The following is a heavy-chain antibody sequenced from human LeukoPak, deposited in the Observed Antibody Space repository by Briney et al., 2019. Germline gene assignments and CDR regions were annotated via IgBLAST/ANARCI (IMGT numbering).Heavy chain of an antibody. J-gene: IGHJ4*02. Sequence: PGGPLRLSCAASGFTFSSYEMNWVRQAPGKGLEWVSYISSSSSIIYYADSVKGRFTISRDNAKNSVYLQMNSLRAEDTAVYYCARDRDSSGYYYGYWGQGTLVTVSS. CDR1: GFTFSSYE. CDR3: ARDRDSSGYYYGY. V-gene: IGHV3-48*03. CDR2: ISSSSSII. D-gene: IGHD3-22*01.